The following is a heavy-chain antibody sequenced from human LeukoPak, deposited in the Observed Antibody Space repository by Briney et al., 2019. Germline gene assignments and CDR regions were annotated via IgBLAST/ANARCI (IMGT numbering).Heavy chain of an antibody. Sequence: SETLSLTCAVYGGSFSGYYWSWIRQPPGKGLEWIGEINHSGSTNYNPSLKSRVTISVDTSKNQFSLKLSSVTAADTAVYYCASPLNYYDSSGTTYDAFDIWGQGAMVTVSS. J-gene: IGHJ3*02. CDR2: INHSGST. CDR1: GGSFSGYY. V-gene: IGHV4-34*01. D-gene: IGHD3-22*01. CDR3: ASPLNYYDSSGTTYDAFDI.